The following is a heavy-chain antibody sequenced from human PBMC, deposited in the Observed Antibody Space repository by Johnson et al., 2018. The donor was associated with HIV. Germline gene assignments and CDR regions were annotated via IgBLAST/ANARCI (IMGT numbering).Heavy chain of an antibody. D-gene: IGHD3-16*01. CDR3: ARDGGGRGGDAFDI. J-gene: IGHJ3*02. CDR2: IYSGGNT. Sequence: VQLVESGGGVVQPGRSLRLSCAASGFTVSSNYMSWVRQAPGKGLEWVSVIYSGGNTYYADSVKGRFTISRDNSKNTVFLQMNRLRAEDTAVYYWARDGGGRGGDAFDIWGQGTMVTVSS. V-gene: IGHV3-66*01. CDR1: GFTVSSNY.